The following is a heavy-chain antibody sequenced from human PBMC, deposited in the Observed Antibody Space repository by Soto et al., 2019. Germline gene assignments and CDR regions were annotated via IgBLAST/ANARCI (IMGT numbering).Heavy chain of an antibody. V-gene: IGHV3-23*01. D-gene: IGHD3-9*01. Sequence: EVQLLESGGGLVQPGGSLRLSCAASGFTSSSYAMSWVRQAPGKGLEWVSAISGSGSNTYYADSVKGRFTISRDNSKNTRFPQKNTLRAEDTAVYYCAKALRYFDWLVRPWNAMDVWGQGTTGTVSS. CDR1: GFTSSSYA. CDR2: ISGSGSNT. J-gene: IGHJ6*02. CDR3: AKALRYFDWLVRPWNAMDV.